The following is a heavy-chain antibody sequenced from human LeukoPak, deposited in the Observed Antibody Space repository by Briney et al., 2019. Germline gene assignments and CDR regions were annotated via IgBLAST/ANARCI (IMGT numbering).Heavy chain of an antibody. CDR3: AREESYCSGDCSPA. V-gene: IGHV3-21*01. Sequence: GGSLRLSCAASGFTLSGYTMNWVRQAPGKGLQWVSSISTSSTYIYYADSVKGRFIISRDNAENSLYLQMNSLRPEDTAVYYCAREESYCSGDCSPAWGQGTLVTVAS. D-gene: IGHD2-21*02. CDR1: GFTLSGYT. J-gene: IGHJ5*02. CDR2: ISTSSTYI.